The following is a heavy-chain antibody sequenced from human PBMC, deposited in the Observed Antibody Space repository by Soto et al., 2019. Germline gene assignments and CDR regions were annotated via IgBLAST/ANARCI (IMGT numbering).Heavy chain of an antibody. D-gene: IGHD6-13*01. Sequence: GGSLRLSSAASGLTFSGSGMHWVRQAPGQGLEWMAVISHDGNNQYYADSVKGRFTISRDNSKTMVYLQMNSLRTVDTAVFYCAIDQMWGYSCSFFDYGMDVWGQGTTVTVSS. CDR1: GLTFSGSG. J-gene: IGHJ6*02. CDR3: AIDQMWGYSCSFFDYGMDV. CDR2: ISHDGNNQ. V-gene: IGHV3-30*03.